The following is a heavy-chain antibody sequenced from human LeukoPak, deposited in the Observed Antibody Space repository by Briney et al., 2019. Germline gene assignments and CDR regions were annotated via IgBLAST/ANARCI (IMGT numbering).Heavy chain of an antibody. CDR1: GFTFRNYG. Sequence: GGSLRLSCAASGFTFRNYGMSWVRQAPGKGLEWVSAISGSGGSTYYADSVKGRFTISRDNSKNTLYLQMNSLRAEDTAVYYCAKGFDFEGYYYYYYMDVWGKGTTVTISS. D-gene: IGHD3-9*01. V-gene: IGHV3-23*01. J-gene: IGHJ6*03. CDR2: ISGSGGST. CDR3: AKGFDFEGYYYYYYMDV.